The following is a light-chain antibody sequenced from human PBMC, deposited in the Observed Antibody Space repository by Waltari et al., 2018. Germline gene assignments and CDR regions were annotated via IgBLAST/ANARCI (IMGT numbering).Light chain of an antibody. J-gene: IGLJ3*02. CDR2: DVS. CDR3: CSYAGNYVWV. V-gene: IGLV2-23*02. Sequence: QSALTQPAAVSGSPGQSVTISCTGARRDIGRYDIVPWYQQHPGNAPKPVISDVSKRPSGVSDRFSGSKSGDTASLTISGLQFEDEADYYCCSYAGNYVWVFGGGTRLTVL. CDR1: RRDIGRYDI.